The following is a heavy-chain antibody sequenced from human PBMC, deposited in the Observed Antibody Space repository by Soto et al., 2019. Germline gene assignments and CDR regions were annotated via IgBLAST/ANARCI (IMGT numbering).Heavy chain of an antibody. CDR1: GGSISSGGYS. D-gene: IGHD5-12*01. J-gene: IGHJ4*02. V-gene: IGHV4-30-2*01. CDR3: ARTRVGYNLYFDY. CDR2: IYSSGST. Sequence: TLSLTCAVSGGSISSGGYSWSWIRQPPGKGLEWIGYIYSSGSTYYNPSLKSRVTISVDTSNNQFSLKLSSVTAADTAVYYCARTRVGYNLYFDYWGQGTLVTVSS.